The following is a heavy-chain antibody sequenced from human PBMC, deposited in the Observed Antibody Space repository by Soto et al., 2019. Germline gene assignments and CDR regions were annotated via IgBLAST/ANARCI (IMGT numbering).Heavy chain of an antibody. J-gene: IGHJ6*02. Sequence: ASVKVSCKASGGTFSSYAIGWVRQAPGQGLEWMGGIIPIFGTANYAQKLQGRVTITADKSTSTAYMELSSLRSEDTAVYYCAGPIVVVPAATGYYYYGMDVWGQGTTVTVSS. CDR2: IIPIFGTA. D-gene: IGHD2-2*01. CDR3: AGPIVVVPAATGYYYYGMDV. V-gene: IGHV1-69*06. CDR1: GGTFSSYA.